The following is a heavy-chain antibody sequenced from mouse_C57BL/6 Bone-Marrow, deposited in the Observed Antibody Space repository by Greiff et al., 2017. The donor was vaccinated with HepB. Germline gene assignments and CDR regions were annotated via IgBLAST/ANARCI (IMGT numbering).Heavy chain of an antibody. J-gene: IGHJ2*01. CDR2: IDPETGGT. D-gene: IGHD3-2*02. V-gene: IGHV1-15*01. Sequence: VQLQQSGAELVRPGASVTLSCKASGYTFTDYEMHWVKQTPVHGLEWIGAIDPETGGTAYNQKFKGKAILTADKSSSTAYMELRSLTSEDSAVYYCTRARQLRLRGYFDYWGQGTTLTVSS. CDR3: TRARQLRLRGYFDY. CDR1: GYTFTDYE.